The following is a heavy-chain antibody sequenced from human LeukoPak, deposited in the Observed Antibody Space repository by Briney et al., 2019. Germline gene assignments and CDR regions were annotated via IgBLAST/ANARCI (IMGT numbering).Heavy chain of an antibody. J-gene: IGHJ5*02. CDR2: ISGSGGST. CDR3: AKEVDGSGSYYWCNWFDP. Sequence: PGGSLRLSCAASGFTFSSYAMSWVRQAPGKGLEWVSAISGSGGSTYYADSVKGRFTISRDNSKNTLYLQMNSLRAEDTAVYYCAKEVDGSGSYYWCNWFDPWGQGTLVTVSS. V-gene: IGHV3-23*01. CDR1: GFTFSSYA. D-gene: IGHD3-10*01.